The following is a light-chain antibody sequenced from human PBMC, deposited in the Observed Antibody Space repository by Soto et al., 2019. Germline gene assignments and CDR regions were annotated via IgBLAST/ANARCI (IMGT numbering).Light chain of an antibody. J-gene: IGLJ1*01. V-gene: IGLV2-14*01. CDR3: SSYTSSSTLNYV. CDR2: DVS. CDR1: SSDVGGYNY. Sequence: QSVLTQPASVSGSPGQSITISCTGTSSDVGGYNYVSWYQQHPGKAPKLMIYDVSNRPSGVSNRFSGSESGNTASLTISGLQAEDEADYYCSSYTSSSTLNYVFGTGTKVTVL.